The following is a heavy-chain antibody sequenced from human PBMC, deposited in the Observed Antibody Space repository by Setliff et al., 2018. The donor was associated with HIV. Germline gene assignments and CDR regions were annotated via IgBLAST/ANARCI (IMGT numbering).Heavy chain of an antibody. Sequence: SETLSLTCTVSGGSISSGSYYWSWIRQPAGKGLEWIGLIYTSGRTNYNPSLKSRVTISVDTSKNQFSLNLSSVTAADTAVYYCARHQDLNYYDSSSFDYWGQGTLVTVSS. D-gene: IGHD3-22*01. V-gene: IGHV4-61*02. CDR2: IYTSGRT. J-gene: IGHJ4*02. CDR3: ARHQDLNYYDSSSFDY. CDR1: GGSISSGSYY.